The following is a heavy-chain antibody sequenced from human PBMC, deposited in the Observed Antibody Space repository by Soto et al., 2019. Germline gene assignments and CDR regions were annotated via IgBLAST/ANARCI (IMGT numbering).Heavy chain of an antibody. CDR3: ARFPLSYSSSHNCGS. Sequence: PSGTMSLTCSFSGGPVRSGSCYWGWLRQPPGKGLEWIGFIYNNETFNYNPSLKSRVTLTVDTSKHQFSLKLSSVTAADTAVYYCARFPLSYSSSHNCGSWGQGALVTVSS. CDR1: GGPVRSGSCY. CDR2: IYNNETF. V-gene: IGHV4-61*01. D-gene: IGHD6-6*01. J-gene: IGHJ4*02.